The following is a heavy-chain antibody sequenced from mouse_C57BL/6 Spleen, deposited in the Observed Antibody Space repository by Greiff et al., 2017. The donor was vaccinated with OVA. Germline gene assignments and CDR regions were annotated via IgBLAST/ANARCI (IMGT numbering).Heavy chain of an antibody. CDR1: GYTFTSYW. V-gene: IGHV1-61*01. CDR3: AREDGYYGNFDY. J-gene: IGHJ2*01. Sequence: VQLQQPGAELVRPGSSVKLSCKASGYTFTSYWMDWVKQRPGQGLEWIGNIYPSDSETHYNQKFKDKATLTVDKSSSTAYMQLSSLTSEDSAVYYCAREDGYYGNFDYWGQGTTLTVSS. D-gene: IGHD2-3*01. CDR2: IYPSDSET.